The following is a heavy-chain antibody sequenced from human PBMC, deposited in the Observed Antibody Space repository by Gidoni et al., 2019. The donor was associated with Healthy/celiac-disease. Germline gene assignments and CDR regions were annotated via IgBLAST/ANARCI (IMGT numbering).Heavy chain of an antibody. Sequence: QVQLQQWGAGLLKPSETLSLTCAVYGGSFSGYYWSWIRQPPGKGLEWIGEINHSGSTNYNPSLKSRVTISVDTSKNQFSLKLSSVTAADTAVYYCASSEDYYDSSGYHRLLDYWGQGTLVTVSS. CDR1: GGSFSGYY. V-gene: IGHV4-34*01. CDR3: ASSEDYYDSSGYHRLLDY. J-gene: IGHJ4*02. D-gene: IGHD3-22*01. CDR2: INHSGST.